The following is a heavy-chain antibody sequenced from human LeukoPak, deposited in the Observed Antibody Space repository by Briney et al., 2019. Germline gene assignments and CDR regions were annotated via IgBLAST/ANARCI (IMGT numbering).Heavy chain of an antibody. J-gene: IGHJ3*02. Sequence: PSETLSLTCTVSGGSISSYYWSWIRQPPGKGLEWIGYIYYSGSTNYNPSLKSRVTISVDTSKNQFSLKLSSVTAADTAVYYCARDMSAAAGYPRGAFDIWGQGTMDTVSS. CDR2: IYYSGST. CDR3: ARDMSAAAGYPRGAFDI. D-gene: IGHD6-13*01. V-gene: IGHV4-59*01. CDR1: GGSISSYY.